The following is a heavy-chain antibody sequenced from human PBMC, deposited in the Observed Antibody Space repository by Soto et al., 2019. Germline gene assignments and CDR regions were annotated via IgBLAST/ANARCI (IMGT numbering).Heavy chain of an antibody. J-gene: IGHJ6*02. V-gene: IGHV1-2*04. CDR2: IIPNSGGT. Sequence: ASVKVSCKASGYTFTNYGISWVRQAPGQGLEWMGGIIPNSGGTNYAQKFQGWVTMTRDTSISTAYMELSRLRSDDTAVYYCARGGSLWFGELSAYYYGMDVWAQGTTVTVSS. CDR1: GYTFTNYG. CDR3: ARGGSLWFGELSAYYYGMDV. D-gene: IGHD3-10*01.